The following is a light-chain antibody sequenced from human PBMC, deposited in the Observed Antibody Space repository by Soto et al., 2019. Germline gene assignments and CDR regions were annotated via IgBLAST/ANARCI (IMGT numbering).Light chain of an antibody. J-gene: IGKJ3*01. Sequence: EIVLTQSPGTLSLSPGERATLSCRASQSVSDSYLAWYQQKPGQAPRLLIYASSRATGIPDRFSGSGSGTDFTLTISRLEPEELAVYYCQHFGTSSLFGPGTKGHIK. CDR3: QHFGTSSL. V-gene: IGKV3-20*01. CDR1: QSVSDSY. CDR2: AS.